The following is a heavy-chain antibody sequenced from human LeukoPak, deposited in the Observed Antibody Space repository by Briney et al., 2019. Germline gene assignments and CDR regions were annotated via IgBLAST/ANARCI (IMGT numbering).Heavy chain of an antibody. V-gene: IGHV1-18*04. CDR3: ARAGLTWWDLPDF. Sequence: GASVKVSCKASGYTFTGYYLHWVRQAPGQGLEWMGWISANNDNKNYAPKLQDRVTMTTDTSTTTAYMELRSLGSDDTAVYYCARAGLTWWDLPDFWGQGTQVTVSS. CDR1: GYTFTGYY. J-gene: IGHJ4*02. D-gene: IGHD1-26*01. CDR2: ISANNDNK.